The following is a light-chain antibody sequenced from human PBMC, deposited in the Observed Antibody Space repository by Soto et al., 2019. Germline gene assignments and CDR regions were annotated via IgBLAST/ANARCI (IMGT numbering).Light chain of an antibody. V-gene: IGKV1-27*01. CDR2: AAS. CDR3: QKYNSAPI. Sequence: DIQMTQSPSSLSASVGDRVTITCRASQGISNYLAWYQQKPGKVPKLLIYAASTLQSGVPSRFSGSGAGTDFTLTISSLQPEDVATYYCQKYNSAPIFGQGNKVEIK. CDR1: QGISNY. J-gene: IGKJ1*01.